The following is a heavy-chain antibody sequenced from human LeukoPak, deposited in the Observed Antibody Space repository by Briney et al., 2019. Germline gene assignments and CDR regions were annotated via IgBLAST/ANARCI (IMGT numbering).Heavy chain of an antibody. J-gene: IGHJ5*02. CDR2: INSDGRRT. CDR3: ARGPRGFDP. V-gene: IGHV3-74*01. CDR1: GFTFSSYW. Sequence: QPGGSLRLSCAASGFTFSSYWMHWVRQVPGRGLVWVSHINSDGRRTNSADSVKGRFTISRDSSKNTLYLQMNSLRAEDTAVYYCARGPRGFDPWGQGTLVTVSS.